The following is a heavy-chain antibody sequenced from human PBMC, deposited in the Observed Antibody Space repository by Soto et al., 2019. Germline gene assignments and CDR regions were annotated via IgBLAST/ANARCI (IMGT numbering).Heavy chain of an antibody. CDR3: ARGGIVATIGFDY. V-gene: IGHV4-59*01. D-gene: IGHD5-12*01. CDR1: GGSISSYY. CDR2: IYYSGST. J-gene: IGHJ4*02. Sequence: SETLSLTCTVSGGSISSYYWSWIRQPPGKGLEWIGYIYYSGSTNYNPSLKSRVTISVDTSKNQFSLKLSSVTAADTAVYYCARGGIVATIGFDYWGQGTLVTVSS.